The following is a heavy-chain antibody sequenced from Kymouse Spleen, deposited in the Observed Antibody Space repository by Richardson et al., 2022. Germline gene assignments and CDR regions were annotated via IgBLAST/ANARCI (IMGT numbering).Heavy chain of an antibody. Sequence: QLQLQESGPGLVKPSETLSLTCTVSGGSISSSSYYWGWIRQPPGKGLEWIGSIYYSGSTYYNPSLKSRVTISVDTSKNQFSLKLSSVTAADTAVYYCARHGEGTSQNIVWMSGPLLWFGEFPGYGMDVWGQGTTVTVSS. CDR1: GGSISSSSYY. V-gene: IGHV4-39*01. CDR2: IYYSGST. D-gene: IGHD3-10*01. J-gene: IGHJ6*02. CDR3: ARHGEGTSQNIVWMSGPLLWFGEFPGYGMDV.